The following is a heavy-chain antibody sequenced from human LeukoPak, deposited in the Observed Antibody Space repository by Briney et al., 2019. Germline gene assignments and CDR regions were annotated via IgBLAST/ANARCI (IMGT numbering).Heavy chain of an antibody. CDR2: ISSSSSYI. D-gene: IGHD1-26*01. Sequence: PGGSLRLSCAASGFMFSSNWMSWVRQAPGKGLEWVSSISSSSSYIYYADSVKGRFTISRDNAENSLYLQMNSLRAEDTAVYYCARSQSGWFDPWGQGTLVTVSS. CDR3: ARSQSGWFDP. CDR1: GFMFSSNW. J-gene: IGHJ5*02. V-gene: IGHV3-21*01.